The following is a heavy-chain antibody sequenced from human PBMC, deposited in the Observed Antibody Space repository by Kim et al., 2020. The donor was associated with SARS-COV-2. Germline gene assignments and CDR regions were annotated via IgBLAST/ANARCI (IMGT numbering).Heavy chain of an antibody. D-gene: IGHD6-19*01. V-gene: IGHV4-34*01. CDR3: ARGTRQWLSRHYYYYMDV. J-gene: IGHJ6*03. Sequence: LKSRVTISVDTSKNQFSLKLSSVTAADTAVYYCARGTRQWLSRHYYYYMDVWGKGTTVPVSS.